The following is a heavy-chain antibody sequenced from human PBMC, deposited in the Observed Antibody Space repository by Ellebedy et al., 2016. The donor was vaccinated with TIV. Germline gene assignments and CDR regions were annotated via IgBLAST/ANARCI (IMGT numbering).Heavy chain of an antibody. CDR1: GSSFTTYW. J-gene: IGHJ4*02. D-gene: IGHD4-23*01. CDR3: ARVADYGGNLNYFDY. V-gene: IGHV5-51*01. CDR2: IYPGDSDT. Sequence: GASLKISXKGSGSSFTTYWIGWVRQMPGKGLEWMGIIYPGDSDTRYSPSFQGQVTISADKSISTAYLQWSSLKASDTAMYYCARVADYGGNLNYFDYWGQGTLVTVSS.